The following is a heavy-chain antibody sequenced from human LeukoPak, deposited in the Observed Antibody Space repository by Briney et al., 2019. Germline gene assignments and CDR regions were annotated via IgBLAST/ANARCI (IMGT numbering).Heavy chain of an antibody. CDR2: IIPIFGTA. CDR3: ASPDCSSTSCYGSGESELDY. J-gene: IGHJ4*02. D-gene: IGHD2-2*01. CDR1: GYTFTSYA. Sequence: ASVKVSCKASGYTFTSYAISWVRQAPGQGLEWMGGIIPIFGTANYAQKFQGRVTITADESTSTAYMELSSLRSEDTAVYYCASPDCSSTSCYGSGESELDYWGQGTLVTVSS. V-gene: IGHV1-69*13.